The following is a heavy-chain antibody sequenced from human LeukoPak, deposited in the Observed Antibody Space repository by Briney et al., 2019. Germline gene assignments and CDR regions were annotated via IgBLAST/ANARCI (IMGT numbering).Heavy chain of an antibody. CDR1: GGSISSYY. D-gene: IGHD6-13*01. CDR3: ARDRGTIAAAFP. CDR2: IYTSGSS. Sequence: SETLSLTCTVSGGSISSYYCSCIRQPAGKGLEWIGRIYTSGSSNYDPSLKSRVTMSVDTSTNQFSLKLSSVTAADTAVYYCARDRGTIAAAFPWGQGTLVTVSS. J-gene: IGHJ5*02. V-gene: IGHV4-4*07.